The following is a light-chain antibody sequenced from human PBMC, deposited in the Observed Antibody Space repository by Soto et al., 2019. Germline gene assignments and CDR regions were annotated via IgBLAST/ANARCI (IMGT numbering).Light chain of an antibody. CDR3: SSYTSSSNPVV. V-gene: IGLV2-14*01. CDR2: NVS. Sequence: QSVLTQPASVSGSPGQSITISCTGTSSDVGGYNYVSWYQQHPGKANKLMIYNVSNRTSGVSNRFSGSKSGNTASLTISGLQAEDDADYYCSSYTSSSNPVVFGGGTKVTVL. CDR1: SSDVGGYNY. J-gene: IGLJ2*01.